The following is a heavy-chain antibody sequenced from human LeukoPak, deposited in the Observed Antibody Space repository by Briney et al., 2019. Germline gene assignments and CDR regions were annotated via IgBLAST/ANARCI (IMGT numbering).Heavy chain of an antibody. D-gene: IGHD6-13*01. V-gene: IGHV4-34*01. Sequence: PSETLSLTCAVYGGSFSGYYWSWIRQPPGKGLEWIGEINHSGSTNYNPSLKSRVTISVDTSKNQFSLKLSSVTAADTAVYYCARLAPSRPALYSSSWYGNWFDPWGQGTLVTVSS. CDR2: INHSGST. J-gene: IGHJ5*02. CDR1: GGSFSGYY. CDR3: ARLAPSRPALYSSSWYGNWFDP.